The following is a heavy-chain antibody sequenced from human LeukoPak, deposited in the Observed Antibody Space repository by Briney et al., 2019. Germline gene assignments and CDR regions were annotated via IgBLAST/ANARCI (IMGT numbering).Heavy chain of an antibody. CDR2: INTDGGST. CDR1: GFTISNYW. J-gene: IGHJ5*02. D-gene: IGHD5-12*01. Sequence: GGSLRLSCAASGFTISNYWMHWVRQAPGKGLVWVSRINTDGGSTDYAESVKGRFTISRDNAENTLYLQMNSLRAEDTAVYYCARDLDGYRSGNGAWGQGTLVTVSS. V-gene: IGHV3-74*01. CDR3: ARDLDGYRSGNGA.